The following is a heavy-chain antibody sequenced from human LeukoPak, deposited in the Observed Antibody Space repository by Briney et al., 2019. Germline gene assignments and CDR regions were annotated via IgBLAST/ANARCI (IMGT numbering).Heavy chain of an antibody. CDR1: GYTFTELS. Sequence: GASVKVSCKVSGYTFTELSMHWVRQAPGKGLEWMGGFYPEDGETIYAQKFQGRVTMTEDTSTDTAYMELSSLRSEDTAVYYCATGFYYDSSGYYRAEYFQHWGQGTLITVSS. D-gene: IGHD3-22*01. CDR3: ATGFYYDSSGYYRAEYFQH. V-gene: IGHV1-24*01. J-gene: IGHJ1*01. CDR2: FYPEDGET.